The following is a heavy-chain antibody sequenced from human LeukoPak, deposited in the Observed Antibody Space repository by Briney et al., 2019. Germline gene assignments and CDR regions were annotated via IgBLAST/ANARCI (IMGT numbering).Heavy chain of an antibody. Sequence: PSETLSLTCTVSGGSISSYYWSWIRQPPGKGLEWIGYIYTSGSTNYNPSLKSRVTISVDTSKNQFSLKLSSVTAADTAVYYCARGGATMGYWGQGTLVTVSS. CDR2: IYTSGST. D-gene: IGHD1-26*01. J-gene: IGHJ4*02. V-gene: IGHV4-4*09. CDR1: GGSISSYY. CDR3: ARGGATMGY.